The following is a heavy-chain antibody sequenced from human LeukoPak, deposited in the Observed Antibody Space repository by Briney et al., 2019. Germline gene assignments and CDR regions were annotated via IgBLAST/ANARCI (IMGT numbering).Heavy chain of an antibody. J-gene: IGHJ4*02. CDR3: ARDGDTTSKVDY. Sequence: GGSLRLSCAASGFTFSHHYMSWIRQAPGKGLEWIPYITRSGAFYADSVKGRFTISGDNAKNSLYLQMNSLRVEDTAVYYCARDGDTTSKVDYLGQGALVTVSS. CDR2: ITRSGA. CDR1: GFTFSHHY. V-gene: IGHV3-11*01. D-gene: IGHD7-27*01.